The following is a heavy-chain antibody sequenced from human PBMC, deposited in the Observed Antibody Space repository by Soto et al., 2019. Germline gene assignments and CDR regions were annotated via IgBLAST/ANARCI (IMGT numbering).Heavy chain of an antibody. J-gene: IGHJ3*02. Sequence: GGSLRLSCAASGFTVSSNYMNWVRQAPGKGLEWVSVIYSDDRTYYADSVKGRFTISRDNSKNTVYLQLNSLRAEDTAVYYCTRERFLEWLVGVRFWAFDNWGQGTMVTV. CDR2: IYSDDRT. CDR3: TRERFLEWLVGVRFWAFDN. D-gene: IGHD3-3*01. CDR1: GFTVSSNY. V-gene: IGHV3-53*01.